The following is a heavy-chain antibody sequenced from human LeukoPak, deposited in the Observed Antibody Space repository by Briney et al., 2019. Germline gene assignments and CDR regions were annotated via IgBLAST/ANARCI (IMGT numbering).Heavy chain of an antibody. D-gene: IGHD3-3*01. V-gene: IGHV1-2*02. Sequence: ASVKVSCKASGYTFTGYYMHWVRQAPGQGLEWMGWINPNSGGTNYAQKFRGRVTMTRDTSISTAYMELSRLRSDDTAVYYCARDLVSYYDFWSGYPFFDYWGQGTLVTVSS. CDR1: GYTFTGYY. J-gene: IGHJ4*02. CDR2: INPNSGGT. CDR3: ARDLVSYYDFWSGYPFFDY.